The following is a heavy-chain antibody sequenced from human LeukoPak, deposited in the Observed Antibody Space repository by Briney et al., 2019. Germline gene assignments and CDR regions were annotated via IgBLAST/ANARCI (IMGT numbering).Heavy chain of an antibody. Sequence: SETLSLTCTVSGGSLSSGDYYWSWIRQPPGKGLEWIGYIYYSGSTYYNPSLKSRVTISVDTSKNQFSLKLSSVTAADTAVYYCARPNLPKVEYQLLDWYFDLWGRGTLVTVSS. J-gene: IGHJ2*01. CDR3: ARPNLPKVEYQLLDWYFDL. CDR2: IYYSGST. V-gene: IGHV4-30-4*08. CDR1: GGSLSSGDYY. D-gene: IGHD2-2*01.